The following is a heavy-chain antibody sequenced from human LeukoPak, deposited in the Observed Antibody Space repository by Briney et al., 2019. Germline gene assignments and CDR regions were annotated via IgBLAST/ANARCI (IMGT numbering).Heavy chain of an antibody. Sequence: SETLSLTCTVSGGSISSYYWSRIRQPPGKGLEWIGYIYYSGSTNYNPSLKSRVTISVDTSKNQFSLKLSSVTAAETAVYYCARARCSSTSCYREAFDIWGQGTMVTVSS. CDR3: ARARCSSTSCYREAFDI. V-gene: IGHV4-59*01. D-gene: IGHD2-2*02. CDR1: GGSISSYY. J-gene: IGHJ3*02. CDR2: IYYSGST.